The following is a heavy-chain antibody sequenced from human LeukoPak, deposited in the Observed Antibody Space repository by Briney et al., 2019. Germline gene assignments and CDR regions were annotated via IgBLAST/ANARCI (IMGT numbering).Heavy chain of an antibody. D-gene: IGHD3-10*01. CDR3: ARDMAY. Sequence: GGSLRLSCAASGFTVSSNYMTWVRQAPGKGLEWVSIIYSGGSTYYADSVKGRFTISRDNSKNTVYLQMNSLRAEDTAVYYCARDMAYWGQGTLVTVSS. CDR1: GFTVSSNY. V-gene: IGHV3-53*01. J-gene: IGHJ4*02. CDR2: IYSGGST.